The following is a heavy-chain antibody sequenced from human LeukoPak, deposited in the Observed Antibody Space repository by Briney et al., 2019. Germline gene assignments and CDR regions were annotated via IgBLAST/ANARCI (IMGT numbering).Heavy chain of an antibody. CDR2: IYYSGST. Sequence: SETLSLTCTVSGGSISSGGYYWSWIRQHPGKGLEWIGYIYYSGSTYYNPSLKSRVTISVDTSKNQFSLKLCSVTAADTAVYYCASLTSSSIRQYDYWGQGTLVTVSS. V-gene: IGHV4-31*03. CDR1: GGSISSGGYY. J-gene: IGHJ4*02. D-gene: IGHD6-6*01. CDR3: ASLTSSSIRQYDY.